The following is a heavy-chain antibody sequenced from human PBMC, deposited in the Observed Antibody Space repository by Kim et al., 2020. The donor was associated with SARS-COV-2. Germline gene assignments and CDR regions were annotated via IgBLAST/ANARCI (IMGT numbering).Heavy chain of an antibody. CDR3: ARVGGSGYYYYYYGMDV. CDR2: INSDGSST. D-gene: IGHD3-16*01. Sequence: GGSLRLSCAASGFTFSSYGMHWVRQAPGKGLVWVSRINSDGSSTSYTDSVKGRFTISRDNAKNTLYLQMNSLRAEDTAVYYCARVGGSGYYYYYYGMDVWGQGTTVTVSS. CDR1: GFTFSSYG. J-gene: IGHJ6*02. V-gene: IGHV3-74*01.